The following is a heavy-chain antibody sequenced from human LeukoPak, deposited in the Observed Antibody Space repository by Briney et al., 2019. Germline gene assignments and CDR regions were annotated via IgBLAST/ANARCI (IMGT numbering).Heavy chain of an antibody. V-gene: IGHV3-7*01. CDR1: GFTFSNYW. CDR2: IKQEGKET. Sequence: GGSLRLSCAASGFTFSNYWMSWVRQAPGEGLEWVANIKQEGKETHYVDSMKGRFTISRDNAKKSLYLQVSSLRAEDTAVYYCARTARSEDDDFWSGYFADWGQGTLVTVSS. D-gene: IGHD3-3*01. CDR3: ARTARSEDDDFWSGYFAD. J-gene: IGHJ4*02.